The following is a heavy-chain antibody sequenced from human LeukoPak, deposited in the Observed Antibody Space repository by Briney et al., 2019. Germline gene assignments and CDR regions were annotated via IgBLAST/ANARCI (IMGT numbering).Heavy chain of an antibody. V-gene: IGHV4-39*01. CDR3: ARREGYCSSTSCYLGWFDP. J-gene: IGHJ5*02. CDR2: IYYSGST. CDR1: GGSIRSDNYY. Sequence: SETLSFTCTVSGGSIRSDNYYWGWIRQPPGKGLEWIGSIYYSGSTYYNPSLKSRVTISVDTSKNQFSLKLSSVTAADTAVYYCARREGYCSSTSCYLGWFDPWGQGTLVTVSS. D-gene: IGHD2-2*01.